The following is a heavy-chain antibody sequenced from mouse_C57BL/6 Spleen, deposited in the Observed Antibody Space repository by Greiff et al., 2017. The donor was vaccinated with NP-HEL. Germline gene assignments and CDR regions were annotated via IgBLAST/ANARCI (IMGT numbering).Heavy chain of an antibody. CDR1: GYTFTSYW. V-gene: IGHV1-69*01. CDR2: IDPSDSYT. CDR3: ARRLGLYFDV. Sequence: QVQLQQPGAELVMPGASVKLSCKASGYTFTSYWMHWVKQRPGQGLEWIGEIDPSDSYTNYNQNFKGKSTLTVDKSSSTAYMQLSSLTSEDSAVYYCARRLGLYFDVWGTGTTVTVSS. D-gene: IGHD4-1*01. J-gene: IGHJ1*03.